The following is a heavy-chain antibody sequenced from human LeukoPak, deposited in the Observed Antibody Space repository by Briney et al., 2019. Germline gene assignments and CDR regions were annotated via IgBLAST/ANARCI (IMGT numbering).Heavy chain of an antibody. CDR2: ISTSGST. CDR3: ARIAGSNWYYFDY. J-gene: IGHJ4*02. CDR1: GGSISSYY. V-gene: IGHV4-4*07. Sequence: SETLSLTCTVSGGSISSYYWSWIRQPAGKGLEWIGRISTSGSTNDNPSLKSRVTMSVDTSKKQFSLKLNSVTAADTAVYYCARIAGSNWYYFDYWGQGTLVTVSS. D-gene: IGHD6-13*01.